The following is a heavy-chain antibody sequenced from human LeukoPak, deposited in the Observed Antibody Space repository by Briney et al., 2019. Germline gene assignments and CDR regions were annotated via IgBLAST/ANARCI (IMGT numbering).Heavy chain of an antibody. Sequence: ASVKVSCKASGYTFTSYGISWVRQAPGQGLEWMGWINTNTGNPTYAQGFTGRFVFSLDTSVSTAYLQISSLKAEDTAVYYCARDEGIAAAPMDYWGQGTLVTVSS. D-gene: IGHD6-13*01. CDR2: INTNTGNP. V-gene: IGHV7-4-1*02. CDR1: GYTFTSYG. CDR3: ARDEGIAAAPMDY. J-gene: IGHJ4*02.